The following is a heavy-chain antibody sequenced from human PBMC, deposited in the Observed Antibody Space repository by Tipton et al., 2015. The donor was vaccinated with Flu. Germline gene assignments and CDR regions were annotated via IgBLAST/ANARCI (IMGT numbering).Heavy chain of an antibody. CDR3: ARGTARIAAVYYYYMDV. V-gene: IGHV4-61*01. Sequence: TLSLTCTVSGGSISSSSYYWSWIRQPPGKGLEWIGYIYYSGSTNYNPSLKSRVTISVDTSKNQFSLKLSSVTAADTAVYYCARGTARIAAVYYYYMDVWGKGTTVTVSS. CDR1: GGSISSSSYY. D-gene: IGHD6-13*01. J-gene: IGHJ6*03. CDR2: IYYSGST.